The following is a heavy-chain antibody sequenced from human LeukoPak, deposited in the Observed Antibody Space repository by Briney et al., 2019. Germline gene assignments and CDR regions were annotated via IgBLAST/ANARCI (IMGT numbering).Heavy chain of an antibody. V-gene: IGHV3-30*18. J-gene: IGHJ4*02. D-gene: IGHD2-2*01. CDR2: ISYDGSNK. CDR3: AKTHSTVVVPAAPADY. CDR1: GFTFSSYG. Sequence: PGGCLRLSCAASGFTFSSYGMHWGCQAPGKGLEWVAVISYDGSNKYYADSVKGRFTISRDNSKNTLYLQMNSLRAEDTAVYYCAKTHSTVVVPAAPADYWGQGTLVTVSS.